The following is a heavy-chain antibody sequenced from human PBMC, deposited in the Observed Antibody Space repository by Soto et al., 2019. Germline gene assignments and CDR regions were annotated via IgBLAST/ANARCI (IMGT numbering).Heavy chain of an antibody. D-gene: IGHD2-2*01. Sequence: VQLVESGGGVVQPGRSLRLSCAASGFTFSSYGMHWVRQAPGKGLEWVAVIWYDGSNDDYVDSVKGRFTISRDNSTNMLYLEMNRLRAEDTAIYYCTRGYCSSYSCYGAAMDVWGQGTTITVAS. CDR3: TRGYCSSYSCYGAAMDV. CDR1: GFTFSSYG. V-gene: IGHV3-33*01. CDR2: IWYDGSND. J-gene: IGHJ6*02.